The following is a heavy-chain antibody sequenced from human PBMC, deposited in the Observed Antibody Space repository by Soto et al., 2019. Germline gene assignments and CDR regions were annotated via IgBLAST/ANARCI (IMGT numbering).Heavy chain of an antibody. V-gene: IGHV4-34*01. CDR1: GGSFSGHY. CDR2: STHTGRT. Sequence: SETLSLTCAVYGGSFSGHYWTWIRQSPEKGLEWIGESTHTGRTNYNPSLKSRVTISVDTSKSQFSLNLNSVTAADTAVYYCARGGIKLWQDSWGQGTLVTVSS. CDR3: ARGGIKLWQDS. D-gene: IGHD5-18*01. J-gene: IGHJ5*02.